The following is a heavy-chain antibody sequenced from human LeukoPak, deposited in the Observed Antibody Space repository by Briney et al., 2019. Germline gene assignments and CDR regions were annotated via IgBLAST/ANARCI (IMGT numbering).Heavy chain of an antibody. V-gene: IGHV4-4*02. CDR1: GDSISSSTW. J-gene: IGHJ5*02. CDR3: ARDQQYHRPAGWFDP. CDR2: VYHSGGT. D-gene: IGHD1-14*01. Sequence: SGTLSLTCAVSGDSISSSTWWSWVRQPPGKGLEWIGEVYHSGGTNYIPSLQSRVTISVDKSKNQFSLKLSSVTAADTAVYYCARDQQYHRPAGWFDPWGQGTLVTVSS.